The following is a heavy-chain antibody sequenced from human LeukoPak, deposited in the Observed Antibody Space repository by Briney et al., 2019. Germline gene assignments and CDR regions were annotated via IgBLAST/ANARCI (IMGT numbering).Heavy chain of an antibody. CDR1: GFTFSSYS. CDR3: ARGKPYGSGSYPA. D-gene: IGHD3-10*01. J-gene: IGHJ4*02. V-gene: IGHV3-21*01. Sequence: GGSLRLSCAASGFTFSSYSMNWVRQAPGKGLEWVSSISSSSSYIYYADSVKGRFTISRDNAKNSLYLQMNSLRAEDTAVYYCARGKPYGSGSYPAWGQGTLVTVSS. CDR2: ISSSSSYI.